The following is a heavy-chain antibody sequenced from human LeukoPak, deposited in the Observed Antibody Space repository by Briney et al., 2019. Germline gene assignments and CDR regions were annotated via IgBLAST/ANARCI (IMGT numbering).Heavy chain of an antibody. V-gene: IGHV3-74*03. CDR1: GFTFRNHW. J-gene: IGHJ4*02. CDR3: ARDQRVTGRPDIDY. CDR2: ISSDGSST. D-gene: IGHD6-6*01. Sequence: GGSLRLSCAASGFTFRNHWMHWVRQTPGKGLVWVSRISSDGSSTAYADSVKGRFTISRDNAKNALYLQMNNLRAEDTAMYYCARDQRVTGRPDIDYWGQGTLVIVSS.